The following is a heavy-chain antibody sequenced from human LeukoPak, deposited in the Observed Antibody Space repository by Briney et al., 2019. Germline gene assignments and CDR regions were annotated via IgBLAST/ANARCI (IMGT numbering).Heavy chain of an antibody. D-gene: IGHD3-3*02. J-gene: IGHJ2*01. V-gene: IGHV3-64D*06. CDR1: GFTLSSRS. CDR3: VKAWIAAGHRIFWYFDV. CDR2: ISNNGGTT. Sequence: PGDPLRHSCSASGFTLSSRSMHCVRQPPGKGLEYVSDISNNGGTTYYADSMKGRFTISRDNSKNTLYLQMSRVTAEDTAVYYCVKAWIAAGHRIFWYFDVWGRGTMVTVSS.